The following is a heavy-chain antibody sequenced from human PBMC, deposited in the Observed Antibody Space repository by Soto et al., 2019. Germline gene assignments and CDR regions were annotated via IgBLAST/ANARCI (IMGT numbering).Heavy chain of an antibody. CDR3: ARSDCYGVCRGKWLDP. CDR2: IYHSGTN. Sequence: QVQLQESGPGLVKPSGTLSLTCAVSGGSIRSDDWWTWVRQTPVKGREWIGEIYHSGTNNYNPSIMSRVTIAVDKAKSQFSLRLDAVTAADTAVYYCARSDCYGVCRGKWLDPWGQGILVTVSS. J-gene: IGHJ5*02. CDR1: GGSIRSDDW. V-gene: IGHV4-4*02. D-gene: IGHD2-21*02.